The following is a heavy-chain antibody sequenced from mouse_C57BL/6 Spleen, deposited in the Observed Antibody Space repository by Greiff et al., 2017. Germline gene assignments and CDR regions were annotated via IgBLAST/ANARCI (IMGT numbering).Heavy chain of an antibody. CDR2: IDPSDSYT. Sequence: QVQLQQPGAELVMPGASVKLSCKASGYTFTSYWMHWVKQRPGQGLEWIGEIDPSDSYTNYNQKFKGKSTLTVDKSSSTAYMQLSSLTSDDSAVYYWASQDSSGYVPFAYWGQGTLVTVSA. D-gene: IGHD3-2*02. CDR3: ASQDSSGYVPFAY. J-gene: IGHJ3*01. CDR1: GYTFTSYW. V-gene: IGHV1-69*01.